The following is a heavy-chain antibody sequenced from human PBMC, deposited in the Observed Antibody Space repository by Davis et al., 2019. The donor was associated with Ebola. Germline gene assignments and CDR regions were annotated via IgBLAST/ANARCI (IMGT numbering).Heavy chain of an antibody. Sequence: PGGSLRLSCAASGFSFSRNWMQWVRQAPGTGLVWVSRSNSDESITSYADSVKGRFTISRDNAKNTLYLQMNSLRAEETAVYYCARTNVQLEPYDVFDIWGQGTMVTVSS. CDR1: GFSFSRNW. CDR2: SNSDESIT. CDR3: ARTNVQLEPYDVFDI. D-gene: IGHD1-1*01. V-gene: IGHV3-74*01. J-gene: IGHJ3*02.